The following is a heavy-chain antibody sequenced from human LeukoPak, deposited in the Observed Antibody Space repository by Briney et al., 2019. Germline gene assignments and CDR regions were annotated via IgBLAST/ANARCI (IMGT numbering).Heavy chain of an antibody. D-gene: IGHD6-6*01. V-gene: IGHV3-33*01. J-gene: IGHJ4*02. Sequence: GGSLRLSCAASGFTFSNYGMHWVRQAPGKGLEWVAVIWYDGSNKYYADSVKGRFTISRDNSKNTLYLQMNGLRAEDTAVYYCARAPRPQYFDYWGQGTLVTVSS. CDR2: IWYDGSNK. CDR3: ARAPRPQYFDY. CDR1: GFTFSNYG.